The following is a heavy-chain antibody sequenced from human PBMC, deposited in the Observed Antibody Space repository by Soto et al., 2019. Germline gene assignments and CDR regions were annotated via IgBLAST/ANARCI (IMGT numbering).Heavy chain of an antibody. CDR3: ARVRRELLRDPRFDY. CDR2: INHSGST. V-gene: IGHV4-34*01. D-gene: IGHD1-26*01. CDR1: GGSFSGYY. J-gene: IGHJ4*02. Sequence: PSETLSLTCAVYGGSFSGYYWSWIRQPPGKGLEWIGEINHSGSTNYNPSLKSRVTISVDTSKNQFSLKLSSVTAADTAVYYCARVRRELLRDPRFDYWGQGTLVTVSS.